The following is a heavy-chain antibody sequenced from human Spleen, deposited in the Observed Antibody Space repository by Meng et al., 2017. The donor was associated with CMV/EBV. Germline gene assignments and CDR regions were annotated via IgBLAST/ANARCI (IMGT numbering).Heavy chain of an antibody. CDR2: INHSGTT. V-gene: IGHV4-34*01. CDR1: DGSFSVYY. Sequence: SETLSLTCAVHDGSFSVYYWSWIRQPPGEGLEWIGEINHSGTTNYNPSLKSRVTMSVDTSKNQLSLKLISLTAADTAVYYCAREGSGSSRFGYYGMDVWGQGTTVTVSS. CDR3: AREGSGSSRFGYYGMDV. D-gene: IGHD6-25*01. J-gene: IGHJ6*02.